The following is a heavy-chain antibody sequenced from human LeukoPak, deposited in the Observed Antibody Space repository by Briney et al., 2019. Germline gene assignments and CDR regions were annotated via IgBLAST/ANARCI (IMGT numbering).Heavy chain of an antibody. CDR3: ARVDYYDSSYGMDV. V-gene: IGHV4-59*01. CDR1: GGSISSYY. D-gene: IGHD3-22*01. J-gene: IGHJ6*02. CDR2: IYYSGST. Sequence: ETLSLTCTVSGGSISSYYWSWIRQPPGKGLGWIGYIYYSGSTYYNPSLKSRVTISVDTSKNQFSLKLSSVTAADTAVYYCARVDYYDSSYGMDVWGQGTTVTVSS.